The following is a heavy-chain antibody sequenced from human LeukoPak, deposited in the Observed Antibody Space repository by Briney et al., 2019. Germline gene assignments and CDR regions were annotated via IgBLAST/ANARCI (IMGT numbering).Heavy chain of an antibody. CDR3: ARVLGAAAVQLYFDY. CDR2: IKQDGSEK. J-gene: IGHJ4*02. Sequence: PGGSLRLSCAASGFTFSSYWMSWVRQAPGKGLEWVANIKQDGSEKYYVDSVKGRFTISRDNAKNSLYLQMNSLRAEDTAVYYCARVLGAAAVQLYFDYWGQETLVTVSS. CDR1: GFTFSSYW. D-gene: IGHD6-13*01. V-gene: IGHV3-7*03.